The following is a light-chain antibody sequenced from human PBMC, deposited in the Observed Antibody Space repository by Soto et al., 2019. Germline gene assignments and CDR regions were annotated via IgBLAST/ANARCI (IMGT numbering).Light chain of an antibody. Sequence: DIVMTQSPVTLSLSPGERATLSCRASQSVTSRDLAWYQQKPGQAPRLLIYGASSRATGIPDRFSGSGSGTDFTLTISRLEPEDFAVYYCQQYGSSPLITFGQGTRLEI. J-gene: IGKJ5*01. CDR2: GAS. CDR1: QSVTSRD. CDR3: QQYGSSPLIT. V-gene: IGKV3-20*01.